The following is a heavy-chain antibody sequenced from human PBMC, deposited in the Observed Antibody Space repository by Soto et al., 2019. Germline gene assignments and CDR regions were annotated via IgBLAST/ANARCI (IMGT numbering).Heavy chain of an antibody. V-gene: IGHV1-18*01. J-gene: IGHJ4*02. Sequence: QVQLVQSGAEVKKPGASVKVSCKASGYTFTSYGISWVRQAPGQGLEWMGWISAYNGNTNYAQKLQGSVTMTTDTSTSTAYMELRSLRSDDTAVYYCARDSIAARRGEEIFDYWGQGTLVTVSS. CDR2: ISAYNGNT. CDR1: GYTFTSYG. D-gene: IGHD6-6*01. CDR3: ARDSIAARRGEEIFDY.